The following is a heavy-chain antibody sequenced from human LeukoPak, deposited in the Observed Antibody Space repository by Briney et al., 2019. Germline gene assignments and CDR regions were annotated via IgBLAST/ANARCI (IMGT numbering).Heavy chain of an antibody. Sequence: ASVKVSCKASGNTFSDYYIHWVRQAPGQGLQWMGYFCPKTGDIKYAQKFQGRATMTKDTSINTVYMELTRLTSDDTAVYYCARDHNDARAIDSWGQGTPVTVSS. D-gene: IGHD5-24*01. CDR1: GNTFSDYY. CDR2: FCPKTGDI. CDR3: ARDHNDARAIDS. J-gene: IGHJ4*02. V-gene: IGHV1-2*02.